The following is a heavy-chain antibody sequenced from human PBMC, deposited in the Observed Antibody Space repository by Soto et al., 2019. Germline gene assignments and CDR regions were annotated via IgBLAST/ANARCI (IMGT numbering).Heavy chain of an antibody. Sequence: GGSLRLSCAASGFTFSSYAMSWVRQAPGKGLEWVSAISGSGGSTYYADSVKGRFTISRDNSKNTLYLQMNSLRAEDTAVYYCAKDGGGSGYDFGIGGDDYWGQGTLVTVSS. CDR3: AKDGGGSGYDFGIGGDDY. D-gene: IGHD5-12*01. CDR2: ISGSGGST. J-gene: IGHJ4*02. V-gene: IGHV3-23*01. CDR1: GFTFSSYA.